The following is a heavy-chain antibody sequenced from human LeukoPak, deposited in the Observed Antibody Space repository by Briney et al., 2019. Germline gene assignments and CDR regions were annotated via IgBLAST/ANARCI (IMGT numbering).Heavy chain of an antibody. CDR1: GGSISSYY. V-gene: IGHV4-59*08. D-gene: IGHD1/OR15-1a*01. Sequence: SETLSLTCTVSGGSISSYYWSWIRQPPGKGLEWIGYIYYGGRTNYNPSLKSRATMSIDTAKNHFSLNLTSVTAADTAVYYYARSISGTRSKFDCWGQGTLVTVSS. CDR3: ARSISGTRSKFDC. CDR2: IYYGGRT. J-gene: IGHJ5*01.